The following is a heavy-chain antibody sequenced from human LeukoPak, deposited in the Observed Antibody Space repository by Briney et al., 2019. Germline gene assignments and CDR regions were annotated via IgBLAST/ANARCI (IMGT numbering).Heavy chain of an antibody. V-gene: IGHV4-59*01. CDR2: IYYSGST. J-gene: IGHJ6*03. CDR1: GGSISSYY. Sequence: SETLSLTCSVSGGSISSYYWSWIRQPPGKGREWIGYIYYSGSTNYNPSLKSRVTISVDTSKNQFSLKLSSVTAADTAVYYCARGYDFWSGYYTPHYYYYYMDVWGKGTTVTVSS. CDR3: ARGYDFWSGYYTPHYYYYYMDV. D-gene: IGHD3-3*01.